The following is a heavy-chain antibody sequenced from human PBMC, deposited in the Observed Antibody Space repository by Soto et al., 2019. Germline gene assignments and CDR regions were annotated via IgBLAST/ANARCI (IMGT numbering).Heavy chain of an antibody. J-gene: IGHJ5*02. CDR1: GGSISGCC. Sequence: CRVCGGSISGCCGSWIRQHPGKGLEWIGCISNSGSTYYNSSLKSRVTISVDTSENQFSLKLTSVTDADTAVYYRARGALPWGQGTLVTVSS. V-gene: IGHV4-31*02. CDR3: ARGALP. CDR2: ISNSGST.